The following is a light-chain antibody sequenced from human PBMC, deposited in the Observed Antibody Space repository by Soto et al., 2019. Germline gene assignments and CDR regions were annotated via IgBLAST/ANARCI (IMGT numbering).Light chain of an antibody. J-gene: IGKJ1*01. CDR2: KAS. CDR3: QQYNRYWT. V-gene: IGKV1-5*03. CDR1: QSISIW. Sequence: DIQMTQSPSTLSASVGDRVTITCRASQSISIWLAWYQHKPGKAPKLLIYKASSLESGVPSRFSGSGSGTEVTLTISSLQPDDVATYYCQQYNRYWTFGQGTKVEIK.